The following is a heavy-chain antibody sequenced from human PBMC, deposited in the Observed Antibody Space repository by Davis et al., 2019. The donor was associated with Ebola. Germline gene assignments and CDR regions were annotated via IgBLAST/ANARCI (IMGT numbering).Heavy chain of an antibody. CDR1: GGSISSGDYY. Sequence: SETLSFTCTVSGGSISSGDYYWSWIRQPPGKGLEWIGYIYYSGSTYYNPSLKSRVTISVDTSKNQFSLKLSSVTAADTAVYYCARILGVRGVISWANWFDPWGQGTLVTVSS. V-gene: IGHV4-30-4*01. J-gene: IGHJ5*02. CDR2: IYYSGST. CDR3: ARILGVRGVISWANWFDP. D-gene: IGHD3-10*01.